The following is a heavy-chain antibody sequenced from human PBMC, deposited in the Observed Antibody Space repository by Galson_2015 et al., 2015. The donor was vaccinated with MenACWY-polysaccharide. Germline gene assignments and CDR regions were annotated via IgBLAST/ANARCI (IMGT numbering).Heavy chain of an antibody. CDR1: GFTVSSNY. Sequence: SLRLSCAASGFTVSSNYMSWVRQAPGKGLEWVSVISSGGDTYYADSVKGRFTISRDNSKNTLYLQMNSLRSEDTAVDYCARDTTLDYWGRGTLVTVSS. J-gene: IGHJ4*02. V-gene: IGHV3-66*02. D-gene: IGHD1-26*01. CDR3: ARDTTLDY. CDR2: ISSGGDT.